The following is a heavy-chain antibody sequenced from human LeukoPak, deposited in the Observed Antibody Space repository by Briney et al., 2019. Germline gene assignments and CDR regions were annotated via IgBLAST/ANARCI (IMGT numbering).Heavy chain of an antibody. V-gene: IGHV1-18*01. J-gene: IGHJ3*02. CDR1: GYTFTSYG. Sequence: APVKVSCKASGYTFTSYGISWVRQAPGQGLEWMGWISAYNGNTNYAQKLQGRVTMTTDTSTSTAYMELRSLRSDATAVYYCARDLSGDTYYYDSSGTGGGSGDNAFDIWGQGTMVTVSS. D-gene: IGHD3-22*01. CDR3: ARDLSGDTYYYDSSGTGGGSGDNAFDI. CDR2: ISAYNGNT.